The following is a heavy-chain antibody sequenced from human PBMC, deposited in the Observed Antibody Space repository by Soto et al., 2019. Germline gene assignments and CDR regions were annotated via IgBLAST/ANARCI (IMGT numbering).Heavy chain of an antibody. Sequence: ASVKVSCKASGYTFTGYYIHWVRQAPGQGLEWMGWINPNTGDTYYADSVKGRFTISRDNSKNTLSLQMNSLRAEDTAIYYCVHGYYFDSWGQGTLVTVSS. CDR1: GYTFTGYY. J-gene: IGHJ4*02. V-gene: IGHV1-2*02. D-gene: IGHD5-12*01. CDR3: VHGYYFDS. CDR2: INPNTGDT.